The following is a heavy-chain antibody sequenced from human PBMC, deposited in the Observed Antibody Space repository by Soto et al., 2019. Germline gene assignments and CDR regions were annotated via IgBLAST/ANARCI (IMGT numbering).Heavy chain of an antibody. CDR3: ARQGFGQLHGLVDV. D-gene: IGHD3-10*01. Sequence: QVQLQESGPGLVKPSETMSLSCTVSGGSISSYYWSWFRQSPGKRMEWIGYVHHSWGSSYNPSLQSRVAISLDTYKSQFSLKVTSVTATDTAVYYWARQGFGQLHGLVDVWGQGTTVTVSS. V-gene: IGHV4-59*08. CDR1: GGSISSYY. J-gene: IGHJ6*02. CDR2: VHHSWGS.